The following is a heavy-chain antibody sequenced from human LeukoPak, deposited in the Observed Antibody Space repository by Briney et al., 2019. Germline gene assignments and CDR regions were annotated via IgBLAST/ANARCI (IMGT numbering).Heavy chain of an antibody. J-gene: IGHJ2*01. Sequence: GGSLRLSCAASGFTFSSFGMHWVRQAPGKGLEWVAVIWYDGSKKNYADSVRGRFTISRDNSKNTLYLQMNSLRAEDTAVYYCAVAGLSYWYFDLWGRGTLVTVSS. CDR1: GFTFSSFG. D-gene: IGHD6-19*01. CDR3: AVAGLSYWYFDL. CDR2: IWYDGSKK. V-gene: IGHV3-33*01.